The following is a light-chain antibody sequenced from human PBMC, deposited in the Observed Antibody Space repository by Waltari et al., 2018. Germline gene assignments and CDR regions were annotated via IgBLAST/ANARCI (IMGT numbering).Light chain of an antibody. CDR1: SSDVGGYNY. CDR2: EVS. J-gene: IGLJ1*01. V-gene: IGLV2-14*01. CDR3: SSYTSSSTHV. Sequence: QSALTQPASVSGSPGQSITISCTGTSSDVGGYNYVSWYQQHPGKAPKLVIYEVSNRPSGVSNRFSGSKSGNTAFLTISGLQAEDEADYECSSYTSSSTHVFGTGTKVTVL.